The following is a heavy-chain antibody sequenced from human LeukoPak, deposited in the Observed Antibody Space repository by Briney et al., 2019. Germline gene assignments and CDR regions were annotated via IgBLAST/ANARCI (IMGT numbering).Heavy chain of an antibody. V-gene: IGHV1-18*01. J-gene: IGHJ6*02. CDR1: GYTFTSYG. CDR2: ISAYNGNT. D-gene: IGHD3-3*01. CDR3: ARDLNVLRFLEWLLHHLSLSMGSYYYYGMDV. Sequence: GASVKVSCKASGYTFTSYGISWVRQAPGQGLEWMGWISAYNGNTNYAQKLQGRVTMTTDTSTSTAYMELRSLRSDDTAVYYCARDLNVLRFLEWLLHHLSLSMGSYYYYGMDVWGQGTTVTVSS.